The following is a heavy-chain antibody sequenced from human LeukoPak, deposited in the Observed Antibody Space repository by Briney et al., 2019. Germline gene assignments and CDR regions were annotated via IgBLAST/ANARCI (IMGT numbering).Heavy chain of an antibody. CDR2: IYSGGST. D-gene: IGHD2-2*01. V-gene: IGHV3-66*01. J-gene: IGHJ3*02. CDR3: ARDIGYCSSTSCRDAFDI. CDR1: GFTFSSYW. Sequence: SGGSLRLSCAASGFTFSSYWMHWVRQAPGKGLVWVSVIYSGGSTYYADSVKGRFTISRDNSKNTLYLQMNSLRAEDTAVYYCARDIGYCSSTSCRDAFDIWGQGTMVTVSS.